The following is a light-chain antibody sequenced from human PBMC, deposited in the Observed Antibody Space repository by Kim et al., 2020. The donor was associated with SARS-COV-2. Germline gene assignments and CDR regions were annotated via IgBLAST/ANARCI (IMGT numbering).Light chain of an antibody. CDR3: QQYNDWPPGDT. J-gene: IGKJ2*01. Sequence: EIVMTQSPGTLSVSPGERVTLSCRASQSVGSNLAWYQQIPGRAPRLLIYGASTRATGIPARFSGSGSATEFTLTISSLQSEDFALYYCQQYNDWPPGDTFGQGTKLEI. V-gene: IGKV3-15*01. CDR1: QSVGSN. CDR2: GAS.